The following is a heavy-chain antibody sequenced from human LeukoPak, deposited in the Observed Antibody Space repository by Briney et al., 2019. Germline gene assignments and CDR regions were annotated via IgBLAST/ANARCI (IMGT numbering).Heavy chain of an antibody. CDR3: ARGYSILTGYYYFDY. Sequence: PSETLSLTCTVSGGSIRSYYWSWIRQPAGKGLEWIGRIYSSGSTNYNPSLKSRVTMSVDTSKNQFSLKLTSVTAADTAVYYCARGYSILTGYYYFDYWGQGIVVTVSS. V-gene: IGHV4-4*07. D-gene: IGHD3-9*01. CDR2: IYSSGST. CDR1: GGSIRSYY. J-gene: IGHJ4*02.